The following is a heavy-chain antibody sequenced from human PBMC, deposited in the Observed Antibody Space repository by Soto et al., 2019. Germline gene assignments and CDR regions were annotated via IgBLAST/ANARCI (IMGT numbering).Heavy chain of an antibody. J-gene: IGHJ4*02. CDR1: GGSISSDY. V-gene: IGHV4-59*08. CDR3: ARQAGTGSGSSLGY. D-gene: IGHD3-10*01. CDR2: IYYSGST. Sequence: SDTLSLTCTVSGGSISSDYWSWIRQPPGKGLEWIGYIYYSGSTNYNPSLKSRVTISVDTSKNQFSLKLSSVTAADTAVYYCARQAGTGSGSSLGYWGQGTLVTVSS.